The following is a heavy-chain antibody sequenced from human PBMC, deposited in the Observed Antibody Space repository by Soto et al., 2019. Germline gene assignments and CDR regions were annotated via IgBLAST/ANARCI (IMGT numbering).Heavy chain of an antibody. CDR3: ASLIPDYGPYYYGMDV. CDR1: GGSISSGGYS. D-gene: IGHD4-17*01. J-gene: IGHJ6*02. CDR2: IYHSGST. V-gene: IGHV4-30-2*01. Sequence: SETLSLTCAVSGGSISSGGYSWSWIRQPPGKGLEWIGYIYHSGSTYYNPSLKSRVTISVDRSKNQFSLKLSSVTAADTAVYYCASLIPDYGPYYYGMDVWGQGTTVTVSS.